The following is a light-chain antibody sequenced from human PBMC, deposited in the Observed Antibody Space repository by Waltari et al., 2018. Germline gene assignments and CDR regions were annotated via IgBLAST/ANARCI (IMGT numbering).Light chain of an antibody. CDR1: SSDIGIYNH. CDR3: ASYTSTFTWV. J-gene: IGLJ3*02. V-gene: IGLV2-18*02. CDR2: DVT. Sequence: QSALTQPPSVSGSPGQSVTITCTGTSSDIGIYNHVSWFQQPPGTAPKLLIYDVTYRPSGVADRFSGSKSGNTASLTISGLQTEDESDYYCASYTSTFTWVFGGGTKLTVL.